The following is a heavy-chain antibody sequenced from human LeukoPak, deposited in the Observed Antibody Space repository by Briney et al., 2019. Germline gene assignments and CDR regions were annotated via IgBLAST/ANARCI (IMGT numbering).Heavy chain of an antibody. CDR2: ISSSSSYI. D-gene: IGHD2-15*01. CDR3: ARDPGGYCSGGSCPA. J-gene: IGHJ5*02. V-gene: IGHV3-21*01. Sequence: GGSLRLSCAASGFTFSSYSMNWVRQAPGKGLEWVSSISSSSSYIYYADSVKGRFTISRDNAKNSLYLQMNSLRAEDTAVYYCARDPGGYCSGGSCPACGQGTLVTVSS. CDR1: GFTFSSYS.